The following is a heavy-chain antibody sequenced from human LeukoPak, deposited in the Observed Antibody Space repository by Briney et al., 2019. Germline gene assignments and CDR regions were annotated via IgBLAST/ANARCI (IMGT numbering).Heavy chain of an antibody. V-gene: IGHV4-61*02. CDR3: ARGRYSGSYGY. CDR1: GGSISSGSYY. D-gene: IGHD1-26*01. Sequence: SETLSLTCAVSGGSISSGSYYWSWIRQPAGKGLEWIGRIYTSGSTNYSPSLKSRVTISVDTSKNQFSLKLSSVTAADTAVYYCARGRYSGSYGYWGQGTLVTVSS. J-gene: IGHJ4*02. CDR2: IYTSGST.